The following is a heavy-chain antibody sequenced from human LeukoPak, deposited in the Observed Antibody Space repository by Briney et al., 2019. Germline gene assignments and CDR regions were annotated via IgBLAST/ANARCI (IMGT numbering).Heavy chain of an antibody. D-gene: IGHD3-9*01. CDR2: ISCNSGSI. Sequence: GGSLRLSCAASGFTFDDYAMHWARQAPGKGLEWVSGISCNSGSIGYADSVKGRFTISRDNANNSLYLQMNSLRAEDMALYYCAKDNYDILPGLFDYWGQGTLVTVSS. V-gene: IGHV3-9*03. CDR3: AKDNYDILPGLFDY. CDR1: GFTFDDYA. J-gene: IGHJ4*02.